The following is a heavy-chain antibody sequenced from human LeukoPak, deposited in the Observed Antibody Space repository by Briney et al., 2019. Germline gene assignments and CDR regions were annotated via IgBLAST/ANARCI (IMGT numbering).Heavy chain of an antibody. J-gene: IGHJ4*02. CDR3: AGDLVSYYDSSGALDY. CDR2: ISAYNGNT. D-gene: IGHD3-22*01. V-gene: IGHV1-18*01. Sequence: ASVKVSCKASGYTFTSYGISWVRQAPGQGLEWMGWISAYNGNTNYAQKLQGRVTMTTDTSTSTAYMELRSLRSDDTAVYYCAGDLVSYYDSSGALDYWGQGTLVTVSS. CDR1: GYTFTSYG.